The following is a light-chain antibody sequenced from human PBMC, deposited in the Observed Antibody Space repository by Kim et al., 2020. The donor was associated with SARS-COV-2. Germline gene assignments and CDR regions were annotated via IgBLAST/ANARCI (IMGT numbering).Light chain of an antibody. Sequence: QSVLTQPPSASGTLGQRVTISCSGSSSNIGSNTVNWYQQPPGTAPKLLIYSNNQRPSGVPDRFSGSKSGTSASLAISGLQSEDEADYYCAAWDDSLNGQVFGGGTQLTVL. CDR2: SNN. J-gene: IGLJ3*02. V-gene: IGLV1-44*01. CDR1: SSNIGSNT. CDR3: AAWDDSLNGQV.